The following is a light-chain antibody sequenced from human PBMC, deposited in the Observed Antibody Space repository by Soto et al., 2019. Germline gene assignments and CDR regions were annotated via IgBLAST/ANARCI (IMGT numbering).Light chain of an antibody. J-gene: IGKJ1*01. CDR1: QRVLRSSNNRNC. CDR3: QQYYNTPQT. V-gene: IGKV4-1*01. Sequence: DIVMTQSPDSLAVSLGERATTNCKSSQRVLRSSNNRNCLAWYQQKPGQPPKLLIYWASTRESGVPDRFSGSGSGTDFTLTISSLQAEDVAVYYCQQYYNTPQTFGQGTKVEIK. CDR2: WAS.